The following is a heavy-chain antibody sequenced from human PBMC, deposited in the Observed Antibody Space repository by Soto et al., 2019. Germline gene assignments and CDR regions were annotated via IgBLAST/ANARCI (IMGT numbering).Heavy chain of an antibody. CDR2: IYHSGTT. V-gene: IGHV4-38-2*01. CDR3: ARGTYYFDY. Sequence: SETLSLTCAVSGYSISSGYYWGWTRQPPGKGLEWIGSIYHSGTTYYNPSLKSRVTISVDTSKNHFSLKLSSVTAADTAVYYCARGTYYFDYWGQGTLVTVSS. J-gene: IGHJ4*02. D-gene: IGHD3-10*01. CDR1: GYSISSGYY.